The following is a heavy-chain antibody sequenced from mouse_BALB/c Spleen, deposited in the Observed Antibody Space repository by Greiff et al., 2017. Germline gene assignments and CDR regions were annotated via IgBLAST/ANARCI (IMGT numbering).Heavy chain of an antibody. V-gene: IGHV14-4*02. Sequence: EVMVVESGAELVRPGASVKLSCTASGFNIKDYYMHWVKQRPEQGLEWIGWIDPENGDTEYAPKFQGKATMTADTSSNTAYLQLSSLTSEDTAVYYCIRITTVVNYYAMDYWGQGTSVTVSS. CDR3: IRITTVVNYYAMDY. CDR1: GFNIKDYY. CDR2: IDPENGDT. D-gene: IGHD1-1*01. J-gene: IGHJ4*01.